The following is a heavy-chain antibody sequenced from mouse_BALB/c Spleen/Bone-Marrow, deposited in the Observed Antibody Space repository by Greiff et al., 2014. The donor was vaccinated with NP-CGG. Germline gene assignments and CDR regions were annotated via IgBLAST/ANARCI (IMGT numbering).Heavy chain of an antibody. CDR2: ISSGGST. Sequence: EVQRVESGGGLVKPGGSLKLSCAASGFTFSSYAMSWVRQTPEKRLGWVASISSGGSTYYPDSVKGRFTISRDNARNILYLQMSSLRSEDTAMYYCAREGGTTAHYYAMDYWGQGTSVTVSS. CDR3: AREGGTTAHYYAMDY. J-gene: IGHJ4*01. D-gene: IGHD1-2*01. V-gene: IGHV5-6-5*01. CDR1: GFTFSSYA.